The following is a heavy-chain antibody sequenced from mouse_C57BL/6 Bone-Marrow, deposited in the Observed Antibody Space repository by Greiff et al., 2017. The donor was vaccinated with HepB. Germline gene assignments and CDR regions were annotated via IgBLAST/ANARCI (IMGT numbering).Heavy chain of an antibody. J-gene: IGHJ1*03. CDR2: ISNGGGST. D-gene: IGHD2-3*01. CDR1: GFTFSDYY. Sequence: EVKLMESGGGLVQPGGSLKLSCAASGFTFSDYYMYWVRQTPEKRLEWVAYISNGGGSTYYPDTVKGRFTISRDNAKNTLYLQMSRLKSEDTAMYYCARRGWLLSYWYFDVWGTGTTVTVSS. CDR3: ARRGWLLSYWYFDV. V-gene: IGHV5-12*01.